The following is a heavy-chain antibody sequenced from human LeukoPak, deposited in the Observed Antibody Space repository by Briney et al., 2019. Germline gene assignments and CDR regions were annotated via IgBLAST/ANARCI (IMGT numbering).Heavy chain of an antibody. V-gene: IGHV3-74*01. J-gene: IGHJ4*02. Sequence: PGGPLRLSCAASGFTFSSYWMHWVRQAPGKGLVWVSRINSDGSSTSYADSAKGRFTISRDNAKNTLYLQMNSLRAEDTAVYYCARVRCSGGGCFYNFDYWGQGSLVTVSS. CDR1: GFTFSSYW. D-gene: IGHD2-15*01. CDR2: INSDGSST. CDR3: ARVRCSGGGCFYNFDY.